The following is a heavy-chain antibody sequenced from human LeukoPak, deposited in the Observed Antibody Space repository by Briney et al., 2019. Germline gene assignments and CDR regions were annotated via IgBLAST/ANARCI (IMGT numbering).Heavy chain of an antibody. V-gene: IGHV1-18*01. J-gene: IGHJ6*03. Sequence: ASVKVSCKASGYTFTSYGISWVRQAPGQGLEWMGWISAYNGNTNYAQKLQGRVTMTTDTSTSTAYMELRSLRSDDTAVYYCARGQIAVAGLLTGYYYYYYMDVWGKGTTVTVSS. CDR1: GYTFTSYG. CDR3: ARGQIAVAGLLTGYYYYYYMDV. D-gene: IGHD6-19*01. CDR2: ISAYNGNT.